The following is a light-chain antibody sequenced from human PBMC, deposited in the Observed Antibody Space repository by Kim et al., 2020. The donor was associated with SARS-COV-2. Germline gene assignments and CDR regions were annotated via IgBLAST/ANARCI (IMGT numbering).Light chain of an antibody. Sequence: SYELTQPPSVSASPGQTASITCPGDKLGDKYACWYQQKPGQSPVLVIYQDSKRPSGIPERFSGSNSGNTATLTISGTQAMDEADYYCQAWDSSTVVFGGG. CDR2: QDS. CDR1: KLGDKY. CDR3: QAWDSSTVV. J-gene: IGLJ3*02. V-gene: IGLV3-1*01.